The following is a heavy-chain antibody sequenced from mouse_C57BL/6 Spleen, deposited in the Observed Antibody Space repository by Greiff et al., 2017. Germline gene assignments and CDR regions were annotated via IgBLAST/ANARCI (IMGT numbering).Heavy chain of an antibody. V-gene: IGHV1-69*01. Sequence: VQLQQPGAELVMPGASVKLSCKASGYTFTSYWMHWVKQRPGQGLEWIGEIDPSDSYTNYNQKFKGKSTLTVDKSSSTAYMQLSSLTSEDSAVYYCARRGLFYYFDYWGQGTTLTVSS. J-gene: IGHJ2*01. CDR2: IDPSDSYT. D-gene: IGHD3-3*01. CDR3: ARRGLFYYFDY. CDR1: GYTFTSYW.